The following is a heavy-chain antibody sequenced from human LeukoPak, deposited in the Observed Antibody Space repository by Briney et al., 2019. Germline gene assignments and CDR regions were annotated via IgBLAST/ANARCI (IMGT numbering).Heavy chain of an antibody. CDR1: GLTFSDYY. V-gene: IGHV3-11*06. CDR2: ISTSSSYT. Sequence: GGSLRLSCAASGLTFSDYYISCIRQAPGKGLEWVSYISTSSSYTNYADSVKGRFTISRDNAKNSLYLQMNSLRAEDTAVYYCARGIARGSSSSGSNYWGQGTLVTVSS. D-gene: IGHD3-10*01. J-gene: IGHJ4*02. CDR3: ARGIARGSSSSGSNY.